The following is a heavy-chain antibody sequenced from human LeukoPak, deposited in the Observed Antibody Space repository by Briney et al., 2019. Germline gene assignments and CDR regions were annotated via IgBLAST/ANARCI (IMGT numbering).Heavy chain of an antibody. J-gene: IGHJ4*02. CDR1: GGSISSYY. D-gene: IGHD3-22*01. CDR3: ARGISYYDSSGYFTAYYFDY. V-gene: IGHV4-59*01. Sequence: SETLSLTCTVSGGSISSYYWSWIRQPPGKGLEWIGYIYYSGSTNYNPSLKCRVTISVDTSKNQFSLKLSSVTAADTAVYYCARGISYYDSSGYFTAYYFDYWGQGTLVTVSS. CDR2: IYYSGST.